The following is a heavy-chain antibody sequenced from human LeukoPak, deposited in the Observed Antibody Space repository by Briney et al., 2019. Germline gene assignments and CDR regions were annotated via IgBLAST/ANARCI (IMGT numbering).Heavy chain of an antibody. CDR1: GYTFTSYY. Sequence: ASVKVSCKASGYTFTSYYMHWVRQAPGQGLEWMGWINPNSGGTNYAQKFQGRVTMTRDTSISTAYMELSRLRSDDTAVYYCARGVAVAGTDLERDYWGQGTLVTVSS. D-gene: IGHD6-19*01. CDR2: INPNSGGT. CDR3: ARGVAVAGTDLERDY. V-gene: IGHV1-2*02. J-gene: IGHJ4*02.